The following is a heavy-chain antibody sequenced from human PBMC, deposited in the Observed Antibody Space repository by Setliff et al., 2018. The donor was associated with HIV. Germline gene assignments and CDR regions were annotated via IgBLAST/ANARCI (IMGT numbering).Heavy chain of an antibody. CDR1: GGSISSNSYY. D-gene: IGHD3-22*01. Sequence: PSETLSLTCTVSGGSISSNSYYWGWIRQPPGKGLEWIGSIYYSGGTNYNPSLKSRVTISVATSKNQFSLKLNSVTTADTAVYYCARSRTSSGYYGVTGYGMDVWGQGTTVTVSS. J-gene: IGHJ6*02. CDR3: ARSRTSSGYYGVTGYGMDV. V-gene: IGHV4-39*07. CDR2: IYYSGGT.